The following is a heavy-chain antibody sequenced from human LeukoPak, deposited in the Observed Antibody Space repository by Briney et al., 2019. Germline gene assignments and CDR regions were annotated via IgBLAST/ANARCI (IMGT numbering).Heavy chain of an antibody. D-gene: IGHD3-10*01. CDR1: GGSISSYY. Sequence: SETLSLTCTVSGGSISSYYWSWIRQPAGKGLEWIGRIYTSGSTNYNPSLKSRVTMSVDTSKNQFSLKLSSVTAADTAVYYCARDRSDYYLVDLYGMDVWGQGTTVTVSS. CDR3: ARDRSDYYLVDLYGMDV. V-gene: IGHV4-4*07. J-gene: IGHJ6*02. CDR2: IYTSGST.